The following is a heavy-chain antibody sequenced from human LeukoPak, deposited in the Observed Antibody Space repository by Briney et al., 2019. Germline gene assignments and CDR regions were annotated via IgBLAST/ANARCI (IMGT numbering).Heavy chain of an antibody. V-gene: IGHV1-8*01. D-gene: IGHD3-16*01. CDR2: MNPNSGNT. J-gene: IGHJ4*02. CDR1: GYTFTSYD. Sequence: ASVKVSCKASGYTFTSYDINWVRQATGQGLEWMGWMNPNSGNTSYAQKFQGRVTMTRDTSTSTVYMELSSLRSEDTAVYYCARLGYRPRLIDYWGQGTLVTVSS. CDR3: ARLGYRPRLIDY.